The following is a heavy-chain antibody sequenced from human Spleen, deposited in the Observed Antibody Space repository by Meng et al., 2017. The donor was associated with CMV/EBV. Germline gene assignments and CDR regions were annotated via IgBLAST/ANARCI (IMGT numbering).Heavy chain of an antibody. CDR3: ARVARFDFWSTYNPIDY. Sequence: ASVKVSCKASRYTFTEYHMHWVRQAPGQGLEWMGWINPNSGGTNYPQKFQGRVTMTRDTSISTAYMELSRLRFDDTAVYYCARVARFDFWSTYNPIDYWGQGTLVTVSS. CDR1: RYTFTEYH. V-gene: IGHV1-2*02. CDR2: INPNSGGT. D-gene: IGHD3-3*01. J-gene: IGHJ4*02.